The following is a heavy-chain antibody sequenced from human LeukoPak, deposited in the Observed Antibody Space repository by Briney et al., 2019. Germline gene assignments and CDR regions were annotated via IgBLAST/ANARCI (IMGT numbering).Heavy chain of an antibody. CDR1: GYTFTDYY. D-gene: IGHD3-10*01. V-gene: IGHV1-2*02. Sequence: ASVKVSCKXSGYTFTDYYIHWVRQAPGQGLECMGGINPNSGGTNYAQKFQGRVTMTRDTSISTAYMELSRLRSGDTAVYYCARGGSGSYFSWLDPWGQGTLVTVSS. CDR2: INPNSGGT. CDR3: ARGGSGSYFSWLDP. J-gene: IGHJ5*02.